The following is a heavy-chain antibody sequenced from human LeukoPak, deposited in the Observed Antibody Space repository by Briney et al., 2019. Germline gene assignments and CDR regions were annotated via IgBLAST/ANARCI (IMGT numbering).Heavy chain of an antibody. J-gene: IGHJ4*02. V-gene: IGHV4-31*03. CDR1: GGSISSGGYY. D-gene: IGHD6-13*01. CDR2: IYYSGST. CDR3: ARHRSRVSSWYYFDY. Sequence: PSETLSLTCTVSGGSISSGGYYWSWIRQHPGKGLEWIGYIYYSGSTYYNPSLKSRVTISVDTSKNQFSLKLSSATAPDTAVYYCARHRSRVSSWYYFDYWGQGTLVTVSS.